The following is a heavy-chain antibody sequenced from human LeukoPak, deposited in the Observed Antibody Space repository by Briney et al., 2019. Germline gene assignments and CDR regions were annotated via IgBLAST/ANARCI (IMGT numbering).Heavy chain of an antibody. CDR1: SGSIRSSSYY. V-gene: IGHV4-39*01. Sequence: PSETLSLTCTVSSGSIRSSSYYWAWIRQPPGKGLEWIGNIFYGGATYYNPSLESRVSISVDTAKNELSLKLTSVTVADTAVYYCARHGHSGYGVDYWGQGTLVTVSS. CDR3: ARHGHSGYGVDY. CDR2: IFYGGAT. D-gene: IGHD5-12*01. J-gene: IGHJ4*02.